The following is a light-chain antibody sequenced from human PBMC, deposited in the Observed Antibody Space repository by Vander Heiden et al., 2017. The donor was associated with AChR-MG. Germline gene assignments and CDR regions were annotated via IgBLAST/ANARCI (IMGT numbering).Light chain of an antibody. Sequence: EIVLTQSPATLSLSPGERATLSCRASQSISSRLAWYQQKPGQAPRLLIHDASNRATGIPAGFSGSGSGTDFTLTISSLEPEDFAVYYCQQRSNWPLTFGGGTKVEIK. J-gene: IGKJ4*01. V-gene: IGKV3-11*01. CDR2: DAS. CDR3: QQRSNWPLT. CDR1: QSISSR.